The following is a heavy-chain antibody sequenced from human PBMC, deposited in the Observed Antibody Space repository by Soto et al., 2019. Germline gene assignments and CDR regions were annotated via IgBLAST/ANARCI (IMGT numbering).Heavy chain of an antibody. CDR3: ARSIAAAGGTYYYYYYGMDV. D-gene: IGHD6-13*01. CDR2: ISGSGGST. V-gene: IGHV3-23*01. J-gene: IGHJ6*02. Sequence: GGSLRLSCAASGFTFSSYAMSWVRQAPGKGLEWVSAISGSGGSTYYADSVKGRFTISRDNSKNTLYLQMNSLRAEDTAVYYCARSIAAAGGTYYYYYYGMDVWGQGTTVTVSS. CDR1: GFTFSSYA.